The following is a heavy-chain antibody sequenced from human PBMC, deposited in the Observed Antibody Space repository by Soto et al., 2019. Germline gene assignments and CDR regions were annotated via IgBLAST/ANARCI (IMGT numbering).Heavy chain of an antibody. CDR2: IIPIFGTA. D-gene: IGHD6-13*01. V-gene: IGHV1-69*06. CDR3: ARDKAAAVRYYYYGMDV. J-gene: IGHJ6*02. CDR1: GGTFSSYA. Sequence: SVKVSCKASGGTFSSYAISWVRQAPGQGLEWMGGIIPIFGTANYAQKFQGRVTITADKSTSTAYMELSSLRSEDTAVYYCARDKAAAVRYYYYGMDVWGQGPTVTVSS.